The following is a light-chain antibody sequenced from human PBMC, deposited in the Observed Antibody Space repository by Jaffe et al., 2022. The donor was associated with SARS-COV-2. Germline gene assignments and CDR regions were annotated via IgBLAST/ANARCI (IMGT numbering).Light chain of an antibody. CDR3: GAWDTGLRAWV. CDR2: KND. CDR1: SSNIGVHY. V-gene: IGLV1-47*01. J-gene: IGLJ3*02. Sequence: QSVLTQPPSASGTPGQRASISCSGSSSNIGVHYVYWYQQLPGTAPKLLIYKNDQRPSGVPDRFSASKSGASASLAISGLRSEDEADYYCGAWDTGLRAWVFGGGTKLTVL.